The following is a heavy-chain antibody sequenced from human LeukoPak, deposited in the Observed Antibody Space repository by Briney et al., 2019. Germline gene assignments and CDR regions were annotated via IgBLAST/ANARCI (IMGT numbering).Heavy chain of an antibody. CDR2: INHSGST. Sequence: PSETLSLTCAVYGGSFSGYYWSWIRQPPGKGLEWIGEINHSGSTNYNPSLKSRVTISVDTSKNQFSLKLSSVTAADTAVYYCATGKYGSGSRFDYWGQGTLVTVSS. D-gene: IGHD3-10*01. V-gene: IGHV4-34*01. CDR3: ATGKYGSGSRFDY. CDR1: GGSFSGYY. J-gene: IGHJ4*02.